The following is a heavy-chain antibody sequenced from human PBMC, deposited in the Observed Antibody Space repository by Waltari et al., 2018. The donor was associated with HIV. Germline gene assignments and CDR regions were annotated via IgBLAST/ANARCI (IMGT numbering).Heavy chain of an antibody. Sequence: EVQLVESGGGLVQPGGSLRLSCAASGFTSSSHWLPGVPQDPGKGLVWVSRINSDGSITSHADSVKGRFTISRDNARNTLYLQMNSLGAEDTAMYYCAKGGTSGYTFGFGRWGQGTLVTVSS. J-gene: IGHJ1*01. D-gene: IGHD5-18*01. V-gene: IGHV3-74*01. CDR1: GFTSSSHW. CDR2: INSDGSIT. CDR3: AKGGTSGYTFGFGR.